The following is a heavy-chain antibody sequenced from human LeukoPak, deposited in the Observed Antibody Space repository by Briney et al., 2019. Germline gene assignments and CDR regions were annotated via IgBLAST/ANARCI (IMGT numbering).Heavy chain of an antibody. V-gene: IGHV1-24*01. D-gene: IGHD3-22*01. CDR2: FDPEDGET. CDR3: ARVGSSGYYPYYYYGMDV. J-gene: IGHJ6*02. Sequence: GASVKVSCKVSGYTLTELSMHWVRQAPGKGLEWMGGFDPEDGETIYARKFQGRVTMTEDTSTDTAYMELSSLRSEDTAVYYCARVGSSGYYPYYYYGMDVWGQGTTVTVSS. CDR1: GYTLTELS.